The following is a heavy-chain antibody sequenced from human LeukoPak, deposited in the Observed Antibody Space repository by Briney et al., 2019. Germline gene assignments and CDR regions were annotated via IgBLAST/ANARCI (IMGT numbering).Heavy chain of an antibody. D-gene: IGHD2-2*01. CDR2: INPSGGST. V-gene: IGHV1-46*01. CDR3: ARAHQLPYYFDY. CDR1: GYTFTSYY. Sequence: ASVKVSCKASGYTFTSYYMHWVRQAPGQGLEWMGIINPSGGSTSYAQKFQGRVTMTRDMSTSTVYMELSSLRSEDTAVYYCARAHQLPYYFDYWGQGTLVTVSS. J-gene: IGHJ4*02.